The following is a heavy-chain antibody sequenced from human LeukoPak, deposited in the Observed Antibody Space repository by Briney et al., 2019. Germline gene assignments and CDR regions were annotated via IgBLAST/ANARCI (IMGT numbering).Heavy chain of an antibody. CDR3: ARNWGDHFDWLHDY. Sequence: AGSLRPSWAASGFTFGSYGMHWVRQAPGRGREWVGIIWYDGSNRYYADSVKGRITISRDNSKITLYLQMNSLRAEDTAVYYCARNWGDHFDWLHDYWGQGTLVTVSS. CDR1: GFTFGSYG. CDR2: IWYDGSNR. J-gene: IGHJ4*02. D-gene: IGHD3-9*01. V-gene: IGHV3-33*01.